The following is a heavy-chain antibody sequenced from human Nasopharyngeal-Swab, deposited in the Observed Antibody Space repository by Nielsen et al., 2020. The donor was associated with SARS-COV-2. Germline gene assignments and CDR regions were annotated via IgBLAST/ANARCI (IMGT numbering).Heavy chain of an antibody. V-gene: IGHV4-61*09. CDR1: GGSVSRGSYY. D-gene: IGHD3-9*01. CDR2: MYTSGST. CDR3: AREDRWTLTSFYYALDV. Sequence: SETLSLTCTVSGGSVSRGSYYWSWIRQPAGKGLEWIGHMYTSGSTNYNPSLKSRVAISIDTSKNQFSLRLSSVTAADTAVYYCAREDRWTLTSFYYALDVWGQGTTVTVSS. J-gene: IGHJ6*02.